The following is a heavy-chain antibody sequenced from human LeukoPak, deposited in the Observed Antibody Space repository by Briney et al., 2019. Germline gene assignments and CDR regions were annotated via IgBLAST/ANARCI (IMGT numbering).Heavy chain of an antibody. CDR1: GYTFTSHW. Sequence: GESLKISCKGSGYTFTSHWIAWVRQMPGKGLEWMGIIYPGDSDTRCSPSFQGQVTISADKSISTAYLQWSSLKASDTAMYYCARHSGSSVYNWFDPWGQGTLVTVSS. J-gene: IGHJ5*02. CDR2: IYPGDSDT. V-gene: IGHV5-51*01. CDR3: ARHSGSSVYNWFDP. D-gene: IGHD6-6*01.